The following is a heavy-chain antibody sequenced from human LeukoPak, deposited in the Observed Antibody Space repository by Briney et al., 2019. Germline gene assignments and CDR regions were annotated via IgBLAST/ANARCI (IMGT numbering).Heavy chain of an antibody. CDR3: AKAPATGEGYYFYYMDV. J-gene: IGHJ6*03. CDR2: VNGRGATT. V-gene: IGHV3-23*01. D-gene: IGHD7-27*01. Sequence: GGSLRLSCAASGFASGVTFSDYAVSWVHQAPGKGPEWVASVNGRGATTYYADSVRGRFTISRDNSKNTVYLQMISLGADDTAVYFCAKAPATGEGYYFYYMDVWGKGTTVTVSS. CDR1: GFASGVTFSDYA.